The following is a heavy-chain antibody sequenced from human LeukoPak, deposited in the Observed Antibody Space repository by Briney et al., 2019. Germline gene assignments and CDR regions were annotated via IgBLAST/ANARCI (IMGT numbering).Heavy chain of an antibody. D-gene: IGHD2-15*01. CDR1: GFTFSSYG. J-gene: IGHJ6*03. V-gene: IGHV3-23*01. CDR3: AKNGDRGAYCSGGTCYPYYYYNMDV. Sequence: GGSLRLSCAASGFTFSSYGMSWVRQAPGKGLEWVSAISATGGTTYYADSVKGRFTISRGNSKNTLYLQMNSLRAEDTAIYYCAKNGDRGAYCSGGTCYPYYYYNMDVWGKGTTVTISS. CDR2: ISATGGTT.